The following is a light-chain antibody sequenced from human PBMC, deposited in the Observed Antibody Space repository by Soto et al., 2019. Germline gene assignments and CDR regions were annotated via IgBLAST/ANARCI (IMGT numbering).Light chain of an antibody. J-gene: IGKJ1*01. CDR1: QSINGW. CDR2: DAS. V-gene: IGKV1-5*01. CDR3: QQYNSYWT. Sequence: DIPMTQSPSTLSASVGDRVTITCRASQSINGWLAWYQQKAGKAPKLLISDASSLESGVPSRFSGSGSGTEFTLTISSLHPDYFATYYCQQYNSYWTLGQGTKVDIK.